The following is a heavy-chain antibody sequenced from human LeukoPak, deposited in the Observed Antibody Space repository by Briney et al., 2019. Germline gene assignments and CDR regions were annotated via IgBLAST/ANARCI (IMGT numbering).Heavy chain of an antibody. D-gene: IGHD5-12*01. Sequence: ASVKVSCKASGYTFTGYYMHWVRQAPGQGHEWMGWINPNSGGTNYAQKFQGRVTMTRDTSISTAYMELSRLRSDDTAVYYCARCGYSGYGSDYWGQGTLVTVSS. CDR3: ARCGYSGYGSDY. V-gene: IGHV1-2*02. CDR1: GYTFTGYY. CDR2: INPNSGGT. J-gene: IGHJ4*02.